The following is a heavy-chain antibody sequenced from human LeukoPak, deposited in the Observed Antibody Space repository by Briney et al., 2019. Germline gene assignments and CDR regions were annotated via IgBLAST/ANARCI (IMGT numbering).Heavy chain of an antibody. Sequence: GGSLRLSCAASMFIVSNSHMTWVRQTPVEGLEWVSVIYNDGRTFYADSVKGRFSISRDNFRNILYLQMDSLRAEDTAVYYCARGRNYFPIDYWGQGTLVTVSS. J-gene: IGHJ4*02. D-gene: IGHD2/OR15-2a*01. CDR3: ARGRNYFPIDY. CDR2: IYNDGRT. V-gene: IGHV3-53*01. CDR1: MFIVSNSH.